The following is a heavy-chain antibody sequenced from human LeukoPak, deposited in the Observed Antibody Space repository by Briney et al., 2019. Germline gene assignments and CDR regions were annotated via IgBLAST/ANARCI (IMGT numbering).Heavy chain of an antibody. CDR1: GYTFTSYD. V-gene: IGHV1-46*01. Sequence: SVKVSCKASGYTFTSYDINWVRQATGQGLEWMGIINPSGGSTSYAQKFQGRVTITADESTSTAYMELSSLRSEDTAVYYCATMSIAARQNYYYGMDVWGQGTTVTVSS. J-gene: IGHJ6*02. D-gene: IGHD6-6*01. CDR2: INPSGGST. CDR3: ATMSIAARQNYYYGMDV.